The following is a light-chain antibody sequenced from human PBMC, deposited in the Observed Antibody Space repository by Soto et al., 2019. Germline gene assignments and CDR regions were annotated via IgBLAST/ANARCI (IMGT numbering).Light chain of an antibody. CDR3: SSYTSSSTLYV. CDR1: SSDVGSYNY. CDR2: DVS. V-gene: IGLV2-14*03. J-gene: IGLJ1*01. Sequence: QSVLTQPASVSGSPGQSITFSCTGTSSDVGSYNYVSWYQHHPGKAPKLIIYDVSNRPSGVSNRFSASKSGNTASKTITGLQVEDEADYYCSSYTSSSTLYVFGTGTKLTVL.